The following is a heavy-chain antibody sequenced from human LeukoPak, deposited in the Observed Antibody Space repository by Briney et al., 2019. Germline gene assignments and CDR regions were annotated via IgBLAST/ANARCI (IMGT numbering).Heavy chain of an antibody. CDR1: GFTISSFTISNYA. V-gene: IGHV3-23*01. Sequence: PGGSLRLSCIASGFTISSFTISNYAMSWVRQAPGKGLEWVSSISGSGSNTYYADSVKGRFTVSRDNSKNTLYMQTNSLRAGDTAVYYCATDWSGLYYWGQGILVTVSS. CDR3: ATDWSGLYY. CDR2: ISGSGSNT. D-gene: IGHD3-3*01. J-gene: IGHJ4*02.